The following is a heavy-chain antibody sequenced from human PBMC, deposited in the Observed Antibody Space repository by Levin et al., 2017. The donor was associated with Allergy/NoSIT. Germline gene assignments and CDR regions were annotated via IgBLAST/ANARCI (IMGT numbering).Heavy chain of an antibody. J-gene: IGHJ4*02. V-gene: IGHV3-30-3*01. Sequence: GGSLRLSCAASGFAFSSYVMHWVRQAPGKGLEWVAFISFRGTNDLYADAVRGRFTISRDNSKNTLNLEMSSLRPDDTAVYYCARVGSSWTFDYWGQGTVVTVSS. CDR2: ISFRGTND. D-gene: IGHD6-13*01. CDR1: GFAFSSYV. CDR3: ARVGSSWTFDY.